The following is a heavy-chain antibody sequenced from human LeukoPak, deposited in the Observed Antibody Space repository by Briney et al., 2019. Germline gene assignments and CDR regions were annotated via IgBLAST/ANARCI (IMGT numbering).Heavy chain of an antibody. V-gene: IGHV3-21*01. Sequence: GGSLRLSCAASGFTFSSDSMHWVRQAPGKGLEWVSSISSSSGYIYYADSVKGRFTISRDNAKNSLYLQMNSLRAEDTAVYYCAREVMIVAATTFWYFDLWGRGTLVTVSS. D-gene: IGHD2-15*01. CDR2: ISSSSGYI. CDR3: AREVMIVAATTFWYFDL. J-gene: IGHJ2*01. CDR1: GFTFSSDS.